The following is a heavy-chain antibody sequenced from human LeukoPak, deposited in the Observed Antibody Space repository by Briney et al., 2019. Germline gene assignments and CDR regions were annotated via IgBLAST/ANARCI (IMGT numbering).Heavy chain of an antibody. V-gene: IGHV1-18*01. J-gene: IGHJ4*02. CDR1: GYTFTSYG. CDR3: ASGEQLGNFDY. D-gene: IGHD6-6*01. Sequence: ASVKLSCKASGYTFTSYGISWVRQAPGQGLEWMGWISAYNGNTNYAQKLQGRVTMTTNTSKNTAYMELRSLRSDDTAVYYCASGEQLGNFDYWGQGTLVTVSS. CDR2: ISAYNGNT.